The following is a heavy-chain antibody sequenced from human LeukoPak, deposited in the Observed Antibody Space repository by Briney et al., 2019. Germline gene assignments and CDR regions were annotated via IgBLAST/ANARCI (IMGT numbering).Heavy chain of an antibody. V-gene: IGHV4-30-4*08. CDR1: GGSISSGDDY. Sequence: SQTLSLTCTVSGGSISSGDDYWSWIRQPPGKGLEWIGYIYYSGSTYYNPSLKSRVTISVDTSKNQFSLKLSSVTAADTAVYYCARRIAARVRDWFDPWGQGTLVTVSS. D-gene: IGHD6-6*01. CDR2: IYYSGST. CDR3: ARRIAARVRDWFDP. J-gene: IGHJ5*02.